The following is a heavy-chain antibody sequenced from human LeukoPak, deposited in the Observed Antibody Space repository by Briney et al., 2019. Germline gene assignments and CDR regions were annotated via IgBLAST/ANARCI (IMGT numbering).Heavy chain of an antibody. J-gene: IGHJ4*02. Sequence: PGGSLRLSCAASGFTFSSYPMSWVRQAPGEGLEGVSAIRGWGDSTYYADSVKGRFTISTHNSKNKLYLQMDRMRAEGTAGNHCVNGSYYESSGHYYFDYWGQGTLVTVSS. CDR1: GFTFSSYP. D-gene: IGHD3-22*01. CDR3: VNGSYYESSGHYYFDY. V-gene: IGHV3-23*01. CDR2: IRGWGDST.